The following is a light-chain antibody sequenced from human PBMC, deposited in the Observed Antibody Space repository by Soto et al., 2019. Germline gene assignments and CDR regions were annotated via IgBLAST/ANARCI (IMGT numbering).Light chain of an antibody. CDR1: QDISDF. V-gene: IGKV1-17*03. Sequence: DIQMTQSPSAMSASVGDRVTITCRASQDISDFLAWFQQKPGEVPKRLIYAASSLESGVPSRFSGSGSGRDFTLTISRLEPEDFAVYYCQQYGSSGTFGQGTKVDIK. CDR3: QQYGSSGT. J-gene: IGKJ1*01. CDR2: AAS.